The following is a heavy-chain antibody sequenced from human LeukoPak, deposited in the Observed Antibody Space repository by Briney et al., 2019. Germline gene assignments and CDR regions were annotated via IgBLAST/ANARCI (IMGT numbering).Heavy chain of an antibody. CDR3: ARDASRDGYNWEFDY. V-gene: IGHV3-30*03. J-gene: IGHJ4*02. CDR1: GFTFSSYG. Sequence: PGRSLRLSCAASGFTFSSYGMHWVRQAPGKGLEWVAVISYDGSNKYYADSVKGRFTISRDNSKNTLYLQMNSLRAEDTAVYYCARDASRDGYNWEFDYWGQGTLVTVSS. CDR2: ISYDGSNK. D-gene: IGHD5-24*01.